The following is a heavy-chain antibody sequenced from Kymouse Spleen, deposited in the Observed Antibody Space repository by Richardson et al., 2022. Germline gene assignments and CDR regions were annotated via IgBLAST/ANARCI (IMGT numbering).Heavy chain of an antibody. CDR2: IYYSGST. Sequence: QVQLQESGPGLVKPSQTLSLTCTVSGGSISSGGYYWSWIRQHPGKGLEWIGYIYYSGSTYYNPSLKSRVTISVDTSKNQFSLKLSSVTAADTAVYYCAGTIAARRYYYYGMDVWGQGTTVTVSS. J-gene: IGHJ6*02. D-gene: IGHD6-6*01. CDR1: GGSISSGGYY. V-gene: IGHV4-31*03. CDR3: AGTIAARRYYYYGMDV.